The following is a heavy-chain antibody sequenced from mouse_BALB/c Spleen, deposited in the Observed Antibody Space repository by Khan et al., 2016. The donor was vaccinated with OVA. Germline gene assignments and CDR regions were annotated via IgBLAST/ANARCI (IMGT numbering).Heavy chain of an antibody. CDR2: IDPSKSET. J-gene: IGHJ3*01. CDR3: ARGGYGSPFAY. V-gene: IGHV1S127*01. CDR1: GYTFTSFW. D-gene: IGHD1-1*01. Sequence: QVQLQQSGPELVRPGASVKMSCKASGYTFTSFWIHWVKQRPGQGLEWIGMIDPSKSETRLNQTFKDKATLNVDKSSNTAYMQLSRLTSEDSAGYYCARGGYGSPFAYWGQGTLVTVSA.